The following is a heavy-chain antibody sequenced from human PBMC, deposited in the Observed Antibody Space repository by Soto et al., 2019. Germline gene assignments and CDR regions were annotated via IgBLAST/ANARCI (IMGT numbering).Heavy chain of an antibody. CDR3: AREPSYSNYPYNWLDP. D-gene: IGHD4-4*01. CDR2: ISSSSSYI. V-gene: IGHV3-21*01. Sequence: GGSLRLSCAASGFTFSSYSMNWVRQAPGKGLEWVSSISSSSSYIYYADSVKGRFTISRDNAKNSLYLQMNSLRAEDTAVYYCAREPSYSNYPYNWLDPWGQGTLVTVSS. CDR1: GFTFSSYS. J-gene: IGHJ5*02.